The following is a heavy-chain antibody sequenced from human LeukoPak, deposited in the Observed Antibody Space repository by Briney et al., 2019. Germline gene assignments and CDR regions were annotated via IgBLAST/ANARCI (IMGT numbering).Heavy chain of an antibody. J-gene: IGHJ4*02. D-gene: IGHD6-13*01. CDR3: ATNRGGASSSWYPPYFDY. CDR1: GFTFSSYA. CDR2: ISYDGSNK. Sequence: PGGSLRLSCAASGFTFSSYAMHWVRQAPGKGLEWVAVISYDGSNKYYADSVKGRFTISRDNSKNTLYLQMNSLRAEDTAVYYCATNRGGASSSWYPPYFDYWGQGTLVTVSS. V-gene: IGHV3-30-3*01.